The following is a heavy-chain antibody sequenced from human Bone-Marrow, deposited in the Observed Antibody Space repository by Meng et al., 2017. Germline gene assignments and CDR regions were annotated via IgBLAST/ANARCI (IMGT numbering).Heavy chain of an antibody. V-gene: IGHV4-4*02. CDR2: IYHSGST. D-gene: IGHD1-26*01. J-gene: IGHJ5*02. Sequence: QRQLQESGPGLVKPSGTLSLTCAVSGGSISSSNWWSWVRQPPGKGLEWIGEIYHSGSTNYNPSLKSRVTISVDKSKNQFSLKLSSVTAADTAVYYCARGQYFSWWELLPAFWFDPWGQGTLVTVSS. CDR1: GGSISSSNW. CDR3: ARGQYFSWWELLPAFWFDP.